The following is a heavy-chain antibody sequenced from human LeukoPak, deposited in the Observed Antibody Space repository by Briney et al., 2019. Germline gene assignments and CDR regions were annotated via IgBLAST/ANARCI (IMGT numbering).Heavy chain of an antibody. D-gene: IGHD5-18*01. V-gene: IGHV3-15*07. CDR1: GFTFSNAW. CDR3: TTDSSLSVQLWLEGLQFDY. J-gene: IGHJ4*02. CDR2: IKSKTDGGTT. Sequence: PGGSLRLSCAASGFTFSNAWMNWVRQAPGKGLEWVGRIKSKTDGGTTDYAAPVKGRFTISRDDSKNTLYLQMNSLKTEDTAVYYCTTDSSLSVQLWLEGLQFDYWGQGTLVTVSS.